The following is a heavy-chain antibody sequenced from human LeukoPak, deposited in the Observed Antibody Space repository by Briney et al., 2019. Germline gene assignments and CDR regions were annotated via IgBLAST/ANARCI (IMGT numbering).Heavy chain of an antibody. CDR3: AREAIAAGKNFDY. Sequence: ASVKVSCKASGYAITNYYMHWVRQAPRQGLEWTGKIHPNGDSTTYAQKFQGRVTKTRDTSTSTVYMDLSSLRSEDTAVYYCAREAIAAGKNFDYGGQGTQVTVSP. CDR1: GYAITNYY. D-gene: IGHD6-25*01. V-gene: IGHV1-46*01. CDR2: IHPNGDST. J-gene: IGHJ4*02.